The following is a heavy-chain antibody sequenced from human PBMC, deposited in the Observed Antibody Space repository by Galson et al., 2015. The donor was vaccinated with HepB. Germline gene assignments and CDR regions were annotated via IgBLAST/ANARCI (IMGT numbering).Heavy chain of an antibody. CDR1: GGSFSGYY. CDR2: INHSGST. CDR3: ARVGAMAAAGGTDY. Sequence: SETLSLTCAVYGGSFSGYYWSWIRQPPGKGLEWIGEINHSGSTNYNPSLKSRVTISVDTSKNQFSLKLSSVTAADTAVYYCARVGAMAAAGGTDYWGQGTLVTVSS. V-gene: IGHV4-34*01. J-gene: IGHJ4*02. D-gene: IGHD6-13*01.